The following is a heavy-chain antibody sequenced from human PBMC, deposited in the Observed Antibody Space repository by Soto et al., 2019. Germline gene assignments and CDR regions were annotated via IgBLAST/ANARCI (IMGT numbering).Heavy chain of an antibody. CDR2: ISYDGSNK. J-gene: IGHJ3*02. D-gene: IGHD3-22*01. V-gene: IGHV3-30*18. CDR3: AKEEFTMIVVVTPGAFDI. CDR1: GFTFSSYG. Sequence: GSLRLSCTASGFTFSSYGMHWVRQAPGKGLEWVAVISYDGSNKYYADSVKGRFTISRDNSKNTLYLQMNSLRAEDTAVYYCAKEEFTMIVVVTPGAFDIWGQGTMVTV.